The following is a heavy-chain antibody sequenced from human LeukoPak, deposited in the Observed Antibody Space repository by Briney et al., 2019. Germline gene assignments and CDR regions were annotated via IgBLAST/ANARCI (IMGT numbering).Heavy chain of an antibody. CDR1: GGSISSYY. CDR3: ARGRYPTIFFDY. V-gene: IGHV4-4*07. J-gene: IGHJ4*02. CDR2: IYTSGST. Sequence: SETLSLTCTVSGGSISSYYWSWIRQPAGKGLEWIGRIYTSGSTNYNPSLKSRVTTSVDTSKNQFSLKLSSVTAADTAVYYCARGRYPTIFFDYWGQGTLVTVSS. D-gene: IGHD3-9*01.